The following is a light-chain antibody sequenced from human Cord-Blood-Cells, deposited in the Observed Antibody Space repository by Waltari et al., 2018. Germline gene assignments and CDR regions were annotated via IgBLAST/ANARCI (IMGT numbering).Light chain of an antibody. Sequence: ILFPSSLASLVVSLVAIASITCKSIQSVLYSSNNKNYLAWYQQKPGQPPKLLIYWASTRETGVPDRFSGSGSGTEFTLTISSLQAEDVAVYYCQQYYSNSITFGQGTQLEIK. V-gene: IGKV4-1*01. CDR1: QSVLYSSNNKNY. CDR3: QQYYSNSIT. CDR2: WAS. J-gene: IGKJ5*01.